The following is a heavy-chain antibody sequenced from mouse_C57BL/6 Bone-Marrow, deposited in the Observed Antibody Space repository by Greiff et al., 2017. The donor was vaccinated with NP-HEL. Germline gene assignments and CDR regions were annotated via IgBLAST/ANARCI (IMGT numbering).Heavy chain of an antibody. Sequence: VQLQQSGPELVKPGASVKISCKASGYAFSSSWMNWVKQRPGKGLEWIGRIYPGDGDTNYNGKFKGKATLTADKSSSTAYMQLSSLTSEDSAVYFCAMANYYGRNFYAMDYWGQGTSVTVSS. CDR2: IYPGDGDT. D-gene: IGHD1-1*01. CDR3: AMANYYGRNFYAMDY. V-gene: IGHV1-82*01. J-gene: IGHJ4*01. CDR1: GYAFSSSW.